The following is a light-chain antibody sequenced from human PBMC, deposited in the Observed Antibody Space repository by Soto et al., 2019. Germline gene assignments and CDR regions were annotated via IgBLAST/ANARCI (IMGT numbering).Light chain of an antibody. CDR3: HQYNNWPPYT. CDR2: GAS. V-gene: IGKV3-15*01. CDR1: QSVSSN. Sequence: EIVMTQSPATLSVSPGERATLSCRASQSVSSNLAWYQQKTGQAPRLLIYGASTKATGIPARFSGSGSGTEFTLPISSLQFEDFAVYYCHQYNNWPPYTFGQGTKLEIK. J-gene: IGKJ2*01.